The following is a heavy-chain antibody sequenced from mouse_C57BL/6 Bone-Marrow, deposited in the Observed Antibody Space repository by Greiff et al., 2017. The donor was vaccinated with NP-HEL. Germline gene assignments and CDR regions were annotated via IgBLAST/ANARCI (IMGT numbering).Heavy chain of an antibody. CDR1: GYTFTDYY. Sequence: VQLQQSGPELVKPGASVKISCKASGYTFTDYYMNWVKQSHGKSLEWIGDINPNNGGTSYNQKFKGKATLTVDKSSSTAYMELRSLTSEDSAVYCCAPGWFLYFGYWGQGATLTVSS. D-gene: IGHD1-1*02. J-gene: IGHJ2*01. CDR2: INPNNGGT. V-gene: IGHV1-26*01. CDR3: APGWFLYFGY.